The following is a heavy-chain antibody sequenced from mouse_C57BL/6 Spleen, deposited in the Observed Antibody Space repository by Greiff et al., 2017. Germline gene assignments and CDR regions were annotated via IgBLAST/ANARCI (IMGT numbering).Heavy chain of an antibody. CDR1: GYTFTSYW. CDR2: IDPSDSYT. CDR3: ARGGLYGSSYYFDY. V-gene: IGHV1-69*01. J-gene: IGHJ2*01. D-gene: IGHD1-1*01. Sequence: QVQLQQPGAELVMPGASVKLSCKASGYTFTSYWMHWVKQRPGQGLEWIGEIDPSDSYTNYNQKFKGKSTLTVDKSSSTAYMQLSSLTSEDSAVYDCARGGLYGSSYYFDYWGQGTTLTVSS.